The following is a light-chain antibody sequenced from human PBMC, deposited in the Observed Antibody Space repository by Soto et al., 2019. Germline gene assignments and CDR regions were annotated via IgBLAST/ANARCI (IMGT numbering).Light chain of an antibody. CDR2: WAS. CDR3: QQYNSYWT. CDR1: QSVLYSSNNKNY. J-gene: IGKJ1*01. V-gene: IGKV4-1*01. Sequence: DIVMTQSPDSLAVSLVESSTINCKSSQSVLYSSNNKNYLAWYQQKPGQPPKLLIYWASTRESGVPDRFSGSGSGTDFTLTISSLQPDDFATYYCQQYNSYWTFGQGTKVDI.